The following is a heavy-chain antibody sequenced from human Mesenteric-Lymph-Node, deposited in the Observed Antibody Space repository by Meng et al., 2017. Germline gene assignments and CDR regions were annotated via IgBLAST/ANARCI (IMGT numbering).Heavy chain of an antibody. J-gene: IGHJ4*02. CDR2: INVANSNT. V-gene: IGHV1-3*01. Sequence: QVQLLQSGAEVKKPGASVKVSCEASGYTFTSYAIHWVRQAPGQRLEWMGWINVANSNTKYSQKFQGRVTITRDTSARTAYMELSSLRSEDTAVYYCAREAYGWGTCALDYWGQGTLVTVSS. CDR1: GYTFTSYA. CDR3: AREAYGWGTCALDY. D-gene: IGHD3-10*01.